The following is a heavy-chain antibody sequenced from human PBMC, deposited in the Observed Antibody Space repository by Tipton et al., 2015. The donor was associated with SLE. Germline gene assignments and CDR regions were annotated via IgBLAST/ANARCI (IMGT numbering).Heavy chain of an antibody. CDR3: AGLKWDLTARGWYFGL. Sequence: TLSLTCTVSGGSISSRDYYWAWIRQPPGKGLEWIGSIYHRGSRYHNPSLKSRVTISVETSKNQFSLKLSSVTAADTAVYYCAGLKWDLTARGWYFGLWGRGTLVTVPS. J-gene: IGHJ2*01. CDR1: GGSISSRDYY. V-gene: IGHV4-39*07. CDR2: IYHRGSR. D-gene: IGHD1-26*01.